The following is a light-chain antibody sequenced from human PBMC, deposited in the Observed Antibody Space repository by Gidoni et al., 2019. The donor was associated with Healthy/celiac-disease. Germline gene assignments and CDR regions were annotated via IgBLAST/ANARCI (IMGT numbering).Light chain of an antibody. V-gene: IGKV4-1*01. CDR2: WAS. J-gene: IGKJ2*01. CDR1: QSVLYSSNHKNY. CDR3: QQYYSTPMYT. Sequence: DIVMTQSPDSLAVSLGERANINCKSSQSVLYSSNHKNYLAWYQQKPGQPPKLLIYWASTRESGVPDRFSGSGSGTDFTLTISSLQAEDVAVYYCQQYYSTPMYTFGQGTKLEIK.